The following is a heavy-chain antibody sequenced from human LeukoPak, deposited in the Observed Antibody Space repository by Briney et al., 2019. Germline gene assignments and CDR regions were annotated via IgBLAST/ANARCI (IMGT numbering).Heavy chain of an antibody. CDR3: ASLKNYYDSSGNLVTDAFDI. D-gene: IGHD3-22*01. CDR2: INPNSGGT. J-gene: IGHJ3*02. Sequence: ASVKVSCKASGYTFTGYYMHWVRQALGQGLEWMGWINPNSGGTNYAQKFQGRVTMTRDTSISTAYMELRSLRSDDTAVYYCASLKNYYDSSGNLVTDAFDIWGQGTMVTVSS. CDR1: GYTFTGYY. V-gene: IGHV1-2*02.